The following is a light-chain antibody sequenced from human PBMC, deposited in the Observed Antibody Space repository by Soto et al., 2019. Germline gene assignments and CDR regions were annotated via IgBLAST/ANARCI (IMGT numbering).Light chain of an antibody. Sequence: EIVLTQSPATLSLSPVDRATLSCRASQSVSTYLAWFQQKPGQAPRLLIYDASNRATGIPARFSASGSGTDFTLTITSLEPEDFAIYYCQQRRNWPRTFGQGTKVDIK. J-gene: IGKJ1*01. CDR3: QQRRNWPRT. CDR2: DAS. V-gene: IGKV3-11*01. CDR1: QSVSTY.